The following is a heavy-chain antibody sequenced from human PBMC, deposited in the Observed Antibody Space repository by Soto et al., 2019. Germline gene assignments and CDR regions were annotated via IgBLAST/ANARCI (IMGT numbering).Heavy chain of an antibody. CDR2: ISGSGGST. CDR1: GFTFSSYA. Sequence: GGSLRLSCAASGFTFSSYAMSWVRQAPGKGLEWVSAISGSGGSTYYADSVKGRFTISRDNSTNTLYLQMKSLRAEDTAVYYCAKSSSSGDSSSGFSLLGYWGQGTLVT. CDR3: AKSSSSGDSSSGFSLLGY. V-gene: IGHV3-23*01. D-gene: IGHD6-13*01. J-gene: IGHJ4*02.